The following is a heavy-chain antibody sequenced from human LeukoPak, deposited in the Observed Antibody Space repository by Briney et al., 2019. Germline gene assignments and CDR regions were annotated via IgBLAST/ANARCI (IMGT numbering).Heavy chain of an antibody. CDR1: GGSISSSSYY. CDR2: IYSSGST. Sequence: SETLSLTCTVSGGSISSSSYYWGWIRQPPGKGLEWIGSIYSSGSTYCNASLQSRVTISIETSKNQISLRLNSVTAADTAIYYCAKSGGYGLIDYWGQGTLVTVSS. V-gene: IGHV4-39*01. J-gene: IGHJ4*02. CDR3: AKSGGYGLIDY. D-gene: IGHD1-26*01.